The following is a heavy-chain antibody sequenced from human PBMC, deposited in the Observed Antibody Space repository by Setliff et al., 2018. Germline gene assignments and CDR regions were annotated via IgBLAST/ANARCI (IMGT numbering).Heavy chain of an antibody. CDR2: MYHSGNT. CDR1: GGSITDRNW. D-gene: IGHD1-20*01. Sequence: SETLSLTCALSGGSITDRNWWNWVRQPPGKGLEWIGEMYHSGNTYYNPSLKSRVTISIDKSRNQFSLKLTSVTAADTAVYYCASGLNWLSSTEFDYWGQGTLVTVSS. J-gene: IGHJ4*02. V-gene: IGHV4-4*02. CDR3: ASGLNWLSSTEFDY.